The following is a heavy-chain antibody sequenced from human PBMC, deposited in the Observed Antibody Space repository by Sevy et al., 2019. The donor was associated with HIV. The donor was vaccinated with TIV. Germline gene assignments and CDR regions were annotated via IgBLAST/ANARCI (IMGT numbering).Heavy chain of an antibody. Sequence: SETLSLTCSVSGGSIATFGSFWGWIRQPPGKGLAWIGDISYRGATNYNPSLKSRATISVDTSKSQLSLKLTSLTPADTAVYYCARIYDHWGQGVLVTVSS. V-gene: IGHV4-39*01. J-gene: IGHJ5*02. CDR1: GGSIATFGSF. CDR2: ISYRGAT. CDR3: ARIYDH.